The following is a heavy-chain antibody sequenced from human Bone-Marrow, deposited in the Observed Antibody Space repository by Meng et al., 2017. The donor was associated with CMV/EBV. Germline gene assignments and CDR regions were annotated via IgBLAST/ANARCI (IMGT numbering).Heavy chain of an antibody. CDR1: GYPFRNYV. CDR2: IIPIFGTA. V-gene: IGHV1-69*05. CDR3: ARLELRFLERAVHGTTSYYYYGMDV. J-gene: IGHJ6*02. D-gene: IGHD3-3*01. Sequence: SVKVSCKTSGYPFRNYVISWVRQAPGQGLEWMGWIIPIFGTANYAQKFQGRVTITTDESTSTGYMELSSLRSEDTAVYYCARLELRFLERAVHGTTSYYYYGMDVWGQGTTVTVSS.